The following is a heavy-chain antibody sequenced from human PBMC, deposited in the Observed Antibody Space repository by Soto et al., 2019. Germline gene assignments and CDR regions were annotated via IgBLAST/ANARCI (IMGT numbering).Heavy chain of an antibody. Sequence: QVQLQESGPGLVKPSQTLSLICTVSGGSINSGGYYWNWIRQHPGKGLEWIGYIFYSGSTYYNPFLRSRVTISADTSENQFSLXLSXVTAADTAVYXXXXXXXXXXYSSSWVFDYWGQGTLVNVSS. CDR1: GGSINSGGYY. D-gene: IGHD6-13*01. J-gene: IGHJ4*02. V-gene: IGHV4-31*03. CDR2: IFYSGST. CDR3: XXXXXXXXYSSSWVFDY.